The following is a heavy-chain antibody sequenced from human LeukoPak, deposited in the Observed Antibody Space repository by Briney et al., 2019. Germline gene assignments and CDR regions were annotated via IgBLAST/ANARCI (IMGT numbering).Heavy chain of an antibody. Sequence: PGGSLRLSCAASGFTFSSYWMSWVRQAPGKGLEWVANIKQDGSEKYYVDSVKGRFTISRDNAKNSLYLQMNSLRAEDTAVYYCARGHRSYDFWSGYYTGMIGEMATGDYFDYWGQGTLVTVSS. V-gene: IGHV3-7*01. CDR3: ARGHRSYDFWSGYYTGMIGEMATGDYFDY. J-gene: IGHJ4*02. CDR1: GFTFSSYW. CDR2: IKQDGSEK. D-gene: IGHD3-3*01.